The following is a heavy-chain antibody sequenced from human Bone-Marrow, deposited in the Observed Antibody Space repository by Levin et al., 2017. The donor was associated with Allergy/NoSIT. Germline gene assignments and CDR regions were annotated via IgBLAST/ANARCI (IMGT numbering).Heavy chain of an antibody. CDR1: RFTFSSYG. D-gene: IGHD1-26*01. CDR3: AKGSRGATDYHYGMDV. Sequence: GGSLRLSCTASRFTFSSYGMHWVRQAPGKGLEWVAVISGDGRSKYYGVSMKGRFTISRDNSKNTLYLQVNSPTTEDTAVYYCAKGSRGATDYHYGMDVWGHGTTIIVSS. CDR2: ISGDGRSK. J-gene: IGHJ6*02. V-gene: IGHV3-30*18.